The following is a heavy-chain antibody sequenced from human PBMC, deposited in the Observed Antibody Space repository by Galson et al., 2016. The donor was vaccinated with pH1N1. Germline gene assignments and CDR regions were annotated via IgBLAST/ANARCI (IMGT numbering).Heavy chain of an antibody. CDR2: IYHSGST. Sequence: TLSLTCTVSGYSIRSGSYWGWVWQSPGEGLEWIASIYHSGSTYSNVALKSRLSISVDTARNKFSLELGSVTAADTAFYYCARISDGGNDEGEPYYFDLWGQGTLVTVSS. CDR1: GYSIRSGSY. D-gene: IGHD1-26*01. J-gene: IGHJ4*02. CDR3: ARISDGGNDEGEPYYFDL. V-gene: IGHV4-38-2*02.